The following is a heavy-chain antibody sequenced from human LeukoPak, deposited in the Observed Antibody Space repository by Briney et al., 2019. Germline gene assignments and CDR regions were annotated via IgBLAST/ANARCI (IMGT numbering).Heavy chain of an antibody. V-gene: IGHV1-2*02. CDR3: ARDGTYYYDSSGYLYDY. Sequence: ASVKVSCKASGYTFTGYYMHWVRQAPGQGLEWMGWINPNSGGTNYAQKFQGRVTMTRDTSISTAYMELSRLRSDDTAVYYRARDGTYYYDSSGYLYDYWGQGTLVTVSS. D-gene: IGHD3-22*01. CDR1: GYTFTGYY. J-gene: IGHJ4*02. CDR2: INPNSGGT.